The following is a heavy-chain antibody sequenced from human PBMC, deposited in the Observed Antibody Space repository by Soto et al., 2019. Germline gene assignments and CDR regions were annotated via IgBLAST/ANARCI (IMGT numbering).Heavy chain of an antibody. CDR2: IYYSGST. J-gene: IGHJ5*02. Sequence: QLQLQESGPGLVKPSETLSLTCTVSGGSISSSSYYWGWIRQPPGKGLEWIGSIYYSGSTYYNPSLKSRVTISVDTSKNQFSLKLSSVTAADTAVYYCASLPGDTMIAYNHGAGQTQNWFDPWGQGTLVTVSS. CDR3: ASLPGDTMIAYNHGAGQTQNWFDP. CDR1: GGSISSSSYY. V-gene: IGHV4-39*01. D-gene: IGHD3-22*01.